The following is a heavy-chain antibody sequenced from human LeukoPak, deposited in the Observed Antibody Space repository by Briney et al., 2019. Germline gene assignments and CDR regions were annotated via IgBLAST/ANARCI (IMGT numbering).Heavy chain of an antibody. Sequence: PSETLSLTCTVSGGSISSYYWSWIRQPPGKGLEWIGYIYYSGSTNYNPSLKSRVTISVDTSKNQFSLKLSSVTAADTAVYYCARERCSSTSCHRSYNWFDPWGQGTLVTVSS. CDR3: ARERCSSTSCHRSYNWFDP. CDR1: GGSISSYY. V-gene: IGHV4-59*01. J-gene: IGHJ5*02. D-gene: IGHD2-2*01. CDR2: IYYSGST.